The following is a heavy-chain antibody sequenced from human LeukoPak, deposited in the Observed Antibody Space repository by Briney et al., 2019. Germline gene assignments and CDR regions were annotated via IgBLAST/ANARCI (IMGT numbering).Heavy chain of an antibody. CDR3: ARGLGFYDFWSGYDY. CDR2: ISAYNGNT. D-gene: IGHD3-3*01. Sequence: ASVKVSCKASGYTFTSYGISWVRQAPGQGLEWMGWISAYNGNTNYAQKLQGRVTMTTDTSTSTAYMGLRSLRSDDTAVYYCARGLGFYDFWSGYDYWGLGTLVTVSS. V-gene: IGHV1-18*04. J-gene: IGHJ4*02. CDR1: GYTFTSYG.